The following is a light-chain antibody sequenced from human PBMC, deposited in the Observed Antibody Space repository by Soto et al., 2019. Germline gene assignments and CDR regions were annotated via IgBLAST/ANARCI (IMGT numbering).Light chain of an antibody. CDR2: GAS. J-gene: IGKJ3*01. V-gene: IGKV3-20*01. Sequence: EIVLTQSPGTLSLSPGERATLSCRASQSVSSSYLAWYQQKPGQAPRLLIYGASSRAPGIPDRFSGSGSGTDFTLTISRLEPEDFAVYYCQQYGSSPCTFGPGTKVDIK. CDR1: QSVSSSY. CDR3: QQYGSSPCT.